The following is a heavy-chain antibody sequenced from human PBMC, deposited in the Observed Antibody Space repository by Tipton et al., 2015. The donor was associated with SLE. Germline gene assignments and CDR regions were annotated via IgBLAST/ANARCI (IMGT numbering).Heavy chain of an antibody. J-gene: IGHJ3*02. D-gene: IGHD1-1*01. CDR3: AERYDTFEI. V-gene: IGHV1-18*01. CDR2: ISAYTGDT. Sequence: QSGPEVKRPGASVKVSCKASGYTLTSYDITWVRQAPGQGLEWMGWISAYTGDTNSAQRFQGRVTMTTDTSRTTAYMELRSLRSDDAAVYYCAERYDTFEIWGQGTMITVSS. CDR1: GYTLTSYD.